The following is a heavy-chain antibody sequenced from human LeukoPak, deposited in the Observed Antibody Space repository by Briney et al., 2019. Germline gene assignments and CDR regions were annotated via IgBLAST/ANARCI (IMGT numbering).Heavy chain of an antibody. J-gene: IGHJ2*01. CDR2: INPSDGGA. CDR3: ARKAPHDTSGWYFDL. V-gene: IGHV1-46*01. D-gene: IGHD3-22*01. CDR1: GYTFTTHY. Sequence: ASVKVSCKASGYTFTTHYIHWVRQAPGQGLEWMGIINPSDGGASYAQKFQGRLTMSRDTSTSTLYMELSSLRSEDTAIYYRARKAPHDTSGWYFDLWGRGTLVTVSS.